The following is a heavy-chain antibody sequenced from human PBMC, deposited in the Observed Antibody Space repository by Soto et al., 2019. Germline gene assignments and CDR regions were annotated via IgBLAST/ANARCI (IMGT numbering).Heavy chain of an antibody. CDR2: IYTSGST. J-gene: IGHJ5*02. CDR1: GGSISIYD. CDR3: ARDSRVTYGSSPLDP. D-gene: IGHD3-10*01. Sequence: SDTLYLTCTASGGSISIYDWSWIRQPAGKGLEWIGRIYTSGSTNYNPSLKSRVTMSVDTSKNQFSLKLSSVTAADTAVYYCARDSRVTYGSSPLDPWGQGTLVTVYS. V-gene: IGHV4-4*07.